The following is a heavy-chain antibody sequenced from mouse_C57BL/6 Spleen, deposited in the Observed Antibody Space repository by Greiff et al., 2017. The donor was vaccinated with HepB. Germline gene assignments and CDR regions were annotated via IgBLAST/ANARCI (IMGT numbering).Heavy chain of an antibody. V-gene: IGHV1-64*01. D-gene: IGHD1-1*01. CDR1: GYTFTSYW. CDR3: ARWGSCYPYFDV. CDR2: IHPNSGST. Sequence: QVQLQQPGAELVKPGASVKLSCKASGYTFTSYWMHWVKQRPGQGLEWIGMIHPNSGSTNYNEKFKSKATLTVDKSSSTAYMKLSSLTSEDSAVYYCARWGSCYPYFDVWGTGTTVTVSS. J-gene: IGHJ1*03.